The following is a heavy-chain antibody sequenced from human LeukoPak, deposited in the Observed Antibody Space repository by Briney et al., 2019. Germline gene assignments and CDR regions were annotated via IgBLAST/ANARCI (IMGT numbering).Heavy chain of an antibody. CDR1: GYTFTGYY. V-gene: IGHV1-2*02. J-gene: IGHJ6*03. CDR3: ARDGPNYYYYYYMDV. CDR2: INPNSDGT. Sequence: ASVKVSCKASGYTFTGYYMHWVRQAPGQGLEWMGWINPNSDGTNYAQKFQGRVTMTRDTSISTAYMELSRLRSDDTAVYYCARDGPNYYYYYYMDVWGKGTTVTVSS.